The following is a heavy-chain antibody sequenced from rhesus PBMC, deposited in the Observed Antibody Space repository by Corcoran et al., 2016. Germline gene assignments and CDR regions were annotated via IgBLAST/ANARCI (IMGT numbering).Heavy chain of an antibody. V-gene: IGHV4-106*01. J-gene: IGHJ4*01. D-gene: IGHD3-34*01. CDR3: ARDLGGFDY. CDR1: GGSISDDYY. Sequence: QVQLQESGPGLVKPSETLSLTCAVSGGSISDDYYWSWIRQPPGKGLEWIGYFYGSGGGTNYNPSLQKRVTISIDTSKNQFSRKLSSVTAADTAVYYCARDLGGFDYWGQGVLVTVSS. CDR2: FYGSGGGT.